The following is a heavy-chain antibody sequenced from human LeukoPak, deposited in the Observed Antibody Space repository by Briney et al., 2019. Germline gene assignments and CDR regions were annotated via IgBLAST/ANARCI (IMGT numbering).Heavy chain of an antibody. CDR3: ARALRGAYYFDY. CDR2: IIPILGIA. CDR1: GYTFNGYY. Sequence: SVKVSCKASGYTFNGYYMHWVRQAPGQGLEWMGRIIPILGIANYAQKFQGRVTITADKSTSTAYMELSSLRSEDTAVYYCARALRGAYYFDYWGQGTLVTVSS. D-gene: IGHD1-26*01. J-gene: IGHJ4*02. V-gene: IGHV1-69*04.